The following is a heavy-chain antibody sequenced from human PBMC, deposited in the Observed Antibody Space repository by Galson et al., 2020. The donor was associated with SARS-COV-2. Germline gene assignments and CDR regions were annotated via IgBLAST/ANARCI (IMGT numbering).Heavy chain of an antibody. V-gene: IGHV2-70*11. D-gene: IGHD6-19*01. J-gene: IGHJ4*02. CDR2: IDWDNDE. CDR1: GFSLSTSGMG. Sequence: ESGPTLVKPTQTLTLTCTFSGFSLSTSGMGVNWIRQPPGKALEWLARIDWDNDEYYSTSLKTRLTISKDTSKNQVVLTMTNMDPVDTATYYGARIDSSGCRGNYWGQGTLVTVSS. CDR3: ARIDSSGCRGNY.